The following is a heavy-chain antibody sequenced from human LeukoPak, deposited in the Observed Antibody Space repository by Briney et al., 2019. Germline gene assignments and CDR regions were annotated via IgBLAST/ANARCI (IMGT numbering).Heavy chain of an antibody. V-gene: IGHV6-1*01. CDR2: TYYRSKWHN. D-gene: IGHD4-11*01. Sequence: SQTLSLTCAISGDSVSSNSAAWNWIRQSPSRGLEWLGRTYYRSKWHNEYAESVKSRISITSDTSKNPFSLQLNSVTPEDTAEYFCAGTTDYSSFLAFWGQGTLVTVSS. CDR1: GDSVSSNSAA. CDR3: AGTTDYSSFLAF. J-gene: IGHJ4*02.